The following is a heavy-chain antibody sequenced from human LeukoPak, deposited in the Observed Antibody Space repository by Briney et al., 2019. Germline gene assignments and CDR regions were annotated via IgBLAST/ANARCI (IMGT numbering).Heavy chain of an antibody. CDR1: GGPISSYY. CDR3: ARHGFRGDGYNWAANWFDP. CDR2: IYYSGST. J-gene: IGHJ5*02. V-gene: IGHV4-59*08. Sequence: PSETLSLTCTVSGGPISSYYWSWIRQPPGKGLEWIGYIYYSGSTNYNPSLKSRVTISVDTSKNQFSLKLSSVTAADTAVYYCARHGFRGDGYNWAANWFDPWGQGTLVTVSS. D-gene: IGHD5-24*01.